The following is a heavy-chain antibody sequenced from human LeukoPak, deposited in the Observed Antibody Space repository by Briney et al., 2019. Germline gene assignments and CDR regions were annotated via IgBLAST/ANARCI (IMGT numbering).Heavy chain of an antibody. CDR1: GYSVTTCW. J-gene: IGHJ3*02. CDR3: ARWVTADRGKKDAFDI. Sequence: PGECLKISCTASGYSVTTCWIGWVRQMPGKGLEWMGIIFPGDSDTRYSPSFQGQVTISADKSINTAYLQWSSLKASDTAIYHCARWVTADRGKKDAFDIWGQGTMVTVSS. CDR2: IFPGDSDT. V-gene: IGHV5-51*01. D-gene: IGHD2-21*02.